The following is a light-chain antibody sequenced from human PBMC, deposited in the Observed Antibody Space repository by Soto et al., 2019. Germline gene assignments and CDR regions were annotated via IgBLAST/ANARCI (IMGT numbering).Light chain of an antibody. CDR2: GAS. Sequence: ENVLTQSPGTLSLSPGERATLSCRASQSVSARSLACYQHKPGQAPRLLIHGASSRATGIPDRFSGSGSGTDFTLTISRLEPEDFSVYYCQQYGSSWYTFGQGTKLEIK. V-gene: IGKV3-20*01. CDR1: QSVSARS. CDR3: QQYGSSWYT. J-gene: IGKJ2*01.